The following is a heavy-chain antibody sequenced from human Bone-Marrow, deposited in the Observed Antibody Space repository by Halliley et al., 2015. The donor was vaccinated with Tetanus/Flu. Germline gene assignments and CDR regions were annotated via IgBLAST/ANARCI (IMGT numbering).Heavy chain of an antibody. V-gene: IGHV3-30*14. J-gene: IGHJ6*02. CDR1: GLNLNTHS. D-gene: IGHD7-27*01. CDR3: ARPSWGPYHYYYGLDV. CDR2: ISHDGGTK. Sequence: SLRLSCAVSGLNLNTHSLNWVRQAPGKGLEWVAVISHDGGTKYFADSVKGRFTISRDNSKNTLYLQMNSLRAEDTAVYYCARPSWGPYHYYYGLDVWGQGTTVTVSS.